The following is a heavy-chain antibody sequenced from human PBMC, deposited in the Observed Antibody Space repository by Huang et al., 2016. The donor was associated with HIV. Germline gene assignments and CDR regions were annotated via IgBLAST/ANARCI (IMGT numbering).Heavy chain of an antibody. CDR2: LNTNSGNP. Sequence: QVQLVQSGSELKKPGASVKVSCKASGYTFASHNINWVRQVPGQGLQWMGGLNTNSGNPVYDQGFTGRFFFSVDTSVRTAYLQISSLKAEDTAVYYCAGSDSDGFDIWGQGTLVTVSS. V-gene: IGHV7-4-1*02. J-gene: IGHJ3*02. D-gene: IGHD2-21*02. CDR1: GYTFASHN. CDR3: AGSDSDGFDI.